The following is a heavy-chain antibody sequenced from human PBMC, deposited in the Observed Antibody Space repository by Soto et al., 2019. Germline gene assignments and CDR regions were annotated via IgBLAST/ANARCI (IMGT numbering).Heavy chain of an antibody. J-gene: IGHJ4*02. CDR3: AKANQLRFLEWLPSFFDS. CDR1: GFTFDDYA. V-gene: IGHV3-9*01. D-gene: IGHD3-3*01. Sequence: EVELVESGGGWVKPGRSLRLSCAASGFTFDDYAMHWVRQPPGRGLEWVSGISWDSGRIGYADSVKGRFTISRDSAKNSLYLQMNSLRAEVTALYFCAKANQLRFLEWLPSFFDSWGQGTLVTVSS. CDR2: ISWDSGRI.